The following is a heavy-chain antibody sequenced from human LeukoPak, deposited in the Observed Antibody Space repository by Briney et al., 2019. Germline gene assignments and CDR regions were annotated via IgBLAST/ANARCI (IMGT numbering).Heavy chain of an antibody. Sequence: PGRSLRLSCAASGFTFSSYGMHWVRQAPGKGLEWVAVISYDGSNEYYADSVKGRFTISRDNSKNTLYLQMNSLRAEDTAVYYCARDSSTSDYGMDVWGQGTTVTVSS. CDR2: ISYDGSNE. J-gene: IGHJ6*02. V-gene: IGHV3-30*03. CDR3: ARDSSTSDYGMDV. CDR1: GFTFSSYG. D-gene: IGHD2-2*01.